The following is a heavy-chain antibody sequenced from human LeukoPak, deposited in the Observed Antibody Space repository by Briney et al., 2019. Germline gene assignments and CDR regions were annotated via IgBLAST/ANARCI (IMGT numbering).Heavy chain of an antibody. CDR3: ARGAVAAAGTSSYYYYYYMDA. D-gene: IGHD6-13*01. V-gene: IGHV4-4*07. CDR2: IYTSGST. Sequence: SETLSLTCTVSGGSISSYYWSWIRQPAGKGLEWIGRIYTSGSTNYNPSLKSRVTMSVDTSKNQFSLKLSSVTAADTAVSYCARGAVAAAGTSSYYYYYYMDAWGKGTTVTVSS. J-gene: IGHJ6*03. CDR1: GGSISSYY.